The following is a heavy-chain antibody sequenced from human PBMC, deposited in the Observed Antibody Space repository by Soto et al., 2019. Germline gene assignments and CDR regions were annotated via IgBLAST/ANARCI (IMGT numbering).Heavy chain of an antibody. CDR3: ARVRQGCSANNCYFDP. J-gene: IGHJ5*01. Sequence: SETLSLTCTLSGGSVRAPDWWNWVRQSPDKGLEWIAEVHISGHSNYNPSLRSRVSVSIDSSKNQFYLNLNSVTAADTAIYYCARVRQGCSANNCYFDPWGQGTQVTVPQ. CDR2: VHISGHS. V-gene: IGHV4-4*02. CDR1: GGSVRAPDW. D-gene: IGHD1-1*01.